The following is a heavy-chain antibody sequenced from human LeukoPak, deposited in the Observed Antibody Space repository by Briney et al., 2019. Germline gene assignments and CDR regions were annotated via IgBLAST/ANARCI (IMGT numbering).Heavy chain of an antibody. CDR2: IKQDGSEK. Sequence: PGGSLRLSCAASGFTFSSYWMSWVRQAPGKGLEWVANIKQDGSEKYYVDSVKGRFTISRDNAKNSLYLQMNSLRAEDTAVYYCARDTGSYYDFWSGEYTAYYYYYMAVWGKGTTATVSS. CDR1: GFTFSSYW. V-gene: IGHV3-7*01. J-gene: IGHJ6*03. CDR3: ARDTGSYYDFWSGEYTAYYYYYMAV. D-gene: IGHD3-3*01.